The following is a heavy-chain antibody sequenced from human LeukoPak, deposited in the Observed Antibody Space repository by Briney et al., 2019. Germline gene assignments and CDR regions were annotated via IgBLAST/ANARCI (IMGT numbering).Heavy chain of an antibody. Sequence: GGSLKISCKGSGYSFTSYWIGWVRQMPGKGLEWMGIIYPGDSDTRYSPSFQGQVTISADKSISTAYLQWSSLKASDTAMYYCARHRYYYDSSGTNWFDPWGQGTLVTVSS. J-gene: IGHJ5*02. CDR3: ARHRYYYDSSGTNWFDP. V-gene: IGHV5-51*01. D-gene: IGHD3-22*01. CDR2: IYPGDSDT. CDR1: GYSFTSYW.